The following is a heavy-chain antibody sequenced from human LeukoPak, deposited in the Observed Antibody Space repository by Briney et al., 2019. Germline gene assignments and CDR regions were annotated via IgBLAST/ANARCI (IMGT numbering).Heavy chain of an antibody. Sequence: SVKVSCKASGGTFSSYAISWVRQAPGQGLEWMGRIIPILGIANYAQKFQGRVTITADKSTSTAYMELSSLRSEDTAVYYCAREASQNTHTVVVVAATPRGFDPWGQGTLVTVSS. CDR2: IIPILGIA. V-gene: IGHV1-69*04. CDR1: GGTFSSYA. D-gene: IGHD2-15*01. J-gene: IGHJ5*02. CDR3: AREASQNTHTVVVVAATPRGFDP.